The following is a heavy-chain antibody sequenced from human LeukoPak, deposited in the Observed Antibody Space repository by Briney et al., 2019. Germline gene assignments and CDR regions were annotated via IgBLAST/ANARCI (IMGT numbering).Heavy chain of an antibody. CDR3: ARVGSYAFGI. Sequence: XETLSLTCTVSGGSISTYYWGWIRQPPGKGLEWIGYIYYSGNTNYNPSLTSRVTISVDTSKNQFSLKLSSVTAADTAIYYCARVGSYAFGIWGQGTMVTVSS. CDR1: GGSISTYY. V-gene: IGHV4-59*01. J-gene: IGHJ3*02. CDR2: IYYSGNT.